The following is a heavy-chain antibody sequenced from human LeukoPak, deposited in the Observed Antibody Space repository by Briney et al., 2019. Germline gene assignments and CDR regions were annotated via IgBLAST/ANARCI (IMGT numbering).Heavy chain of an antibody. J-gene: IGHJ4*02. CDR2: INHSGST. Sequence: PSETLSLTCAVYGGSFSGYYWSWIRQPPGKGLEWIGEINHSGSTNYNPSLKSRVTISVDTSKNQFSLKLSSVTAADTAIYYCATKMLNSDQSKYRHFDFWGLGTLVTVSS. CDR3: ATKMLNSDQSKYRHFDF. V-gene: IGHV4-34*01. D-gene: IGHD1-26*01. CDR1: GGSFSGYY.